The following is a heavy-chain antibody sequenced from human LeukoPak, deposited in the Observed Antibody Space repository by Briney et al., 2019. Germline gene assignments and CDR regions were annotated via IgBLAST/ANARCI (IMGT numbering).Heavy chain of an antibody. Sequence: GASVKVSCKASGGTFSSYAISWVRQAPGQGLEWMGRIIPILGIANYAQKFQGRVTITADKSTSTAYMELSSLRSEDMAVYYCARHGPDYYDSSASGYFDYWGQGTLVTVSS. V-gene: IGHV1-69*04. CDR3: ARHGPDYYDSSASGYFDY. CDR2: IIPILGIA. D-gene: IGHD3-22*01. J-gene: IGHJ4*02. CDR1: GGTFSSYA.